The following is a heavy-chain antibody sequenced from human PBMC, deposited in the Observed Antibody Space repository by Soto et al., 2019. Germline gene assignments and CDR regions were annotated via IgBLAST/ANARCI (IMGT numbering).Heavy chain of an antibody. CDR2: IYSSGNT. V-gene: IGHV4-59*08. D-gene: IGHD4-17*01. J-gene: IGHJ4*02. CDR3: ASHKVYGDYHFDY. CDR1: GGSISSSF. Sequence: QVQLQESGPGLVKPSETLSLTCTVSGGSISSSFWNWVRQPPGKGLEWIGYIYSSGNTNYNPSLKSRVTMSVDTSKTQFSLKLSSVTAADTAVYYCASHKVYGDYHFDYWGQGTLVTVSS.